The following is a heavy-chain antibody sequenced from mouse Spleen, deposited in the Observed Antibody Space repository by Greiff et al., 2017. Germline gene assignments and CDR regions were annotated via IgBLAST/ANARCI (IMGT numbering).Heavy chain of an antibody. CDR1: GYTFTDYE. CDR3: TRSIYDGSLDY. CDR2: IDPETGGT. V-gene: IGHV1-15*01. D-gene: IGHD2-3*01. J-gene: IGHJ2*01. Sequence: VQLQRSGAELVRPGASVTLSCKASGYTFTDYEMHWVKQTPVHGLEWIGAIDPETGGTAYNQKFKGKAILTADKSSSTAYMELRSLTSEDSAVYYCTRSIYDGSLDYWGQGTTLTVSS.